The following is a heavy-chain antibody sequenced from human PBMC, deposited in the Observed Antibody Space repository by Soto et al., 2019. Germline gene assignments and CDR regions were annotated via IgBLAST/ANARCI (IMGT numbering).Heavy chain of an antibody. CDR3: AKYCSSTSYRQGFDL. J-gene: IGHJ2*01. V-gene: IGHV3-23*01. CDR2: ISGSGGST. Sequence: EVQLLESGGGLVQPGGSLRLSCAASGFTFSSYAMSWVRQAPGKGLEWVSAISGSGGSTYYADSVKGRFTISRDNSKNTLYLQMNSLRAEDTAVNYCAKYCSSTSYRQGFDLWGRGTLVTVSS. D-gene: IGHD2-2*01. CDR1: GFTFSSYA.